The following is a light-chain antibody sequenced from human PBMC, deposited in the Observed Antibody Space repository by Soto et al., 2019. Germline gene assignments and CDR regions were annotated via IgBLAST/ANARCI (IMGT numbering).Light chain of an antibody. CDR3: QQRSNWPPIT. CDR2: DAS. J-gene: IGKJ5*01. Sequence: EIVLTQSPATLSLSPGERATLSCRASQSVSSYLAWYQQKPGQAPRLLIYDASNRATGIPARFSGSGSGTDFTLTISSLEPEDFAVYYCQQRSNWPPITFGQGTRRAIK. CDR1: QSVSSY. V-gene: IGKV3-11*01.